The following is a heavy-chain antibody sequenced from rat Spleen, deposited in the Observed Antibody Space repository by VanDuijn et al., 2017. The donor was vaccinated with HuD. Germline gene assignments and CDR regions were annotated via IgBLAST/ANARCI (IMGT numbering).Heavy chain of an antibody. D-gene: IGHD1-9*01. CDR1: GFTFNNYW. J-gene: IGHJ2*01. CDR2: ISHDDPNT. Sequence: EVQLVESGGGLVQPGGSLKLSCVASGFTFNNYWMTWIRQAPGKGLEWVASISHDDPNTYYRDSVKGRFTISRDNAKSTLYLQMDSLRSEDTAIYYCARPTTGIPFNYWGQGVMVTVSS. V-gene: IGHV5-31*01. CDR3: ARPTTGIPFNY.